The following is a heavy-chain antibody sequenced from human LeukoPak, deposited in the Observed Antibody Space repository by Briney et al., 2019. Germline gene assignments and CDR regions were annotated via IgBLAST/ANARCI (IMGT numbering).Heavy chain of an antibody. J-gene: IGHJ4*02. V-gene: IGHV3-74*01. CDR3: ARDSNKCYYDY. D-gene: IGHD4-11*01. Sequence: PGGSLRLSCAASGFTFNRYWMHWVRHAPGKGLVWVSRINSDGSGTSYADSVKGRFTISRDNAKNTLYLQMNSLRGEGTAVYYCARDSNKCYYDYWGQGTLVTVSS. CDR1: GFTFNRYW. CDR2: INSDGSGT.